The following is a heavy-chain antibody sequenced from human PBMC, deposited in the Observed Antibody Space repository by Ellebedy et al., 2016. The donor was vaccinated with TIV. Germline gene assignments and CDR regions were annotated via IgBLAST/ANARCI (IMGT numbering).Heavy chain of an antibody. CDR1: GDSVSSNSVA. CDR2: TYYRSMWSN. J-gene: IGHJ4*02. Sequence: MPSETLSLTCAISGDSVSSNSVAWNWIRQSPSRGLEWLGRTYYRSMWSNDYAVSVRSRITVNPDTSKNQFSLQLNSVTPEDTAVYYCARDGPGKYFDYWGQGTLVTVSS. V-gene: IGHV6-1*01. CDR3: ARDGPGKYFDY. D-gene: IGHD4-23*01.